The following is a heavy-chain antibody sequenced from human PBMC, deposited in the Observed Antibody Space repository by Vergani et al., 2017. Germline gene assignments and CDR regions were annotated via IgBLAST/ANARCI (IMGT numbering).Heavy chain of an antibody. Sequence: EVQLVESGGGLVQPGRSLRLSCAASGFTFDDYAMHWVRHAPGKGLEWVSGISWNSGSIGYADSVKGRFTISRDNAKNSLYLQMNSLRAEDTALYYCAKVSGYCSGGSCYSDFDYWGQGTLVTVSS. J-gene: IGHJ4*02. CDR3: AKVSGYCSGGSCYSDFDY. D-gene: IGHD2-15*01. CDR2: ISWNSGSI. V-gene: IGHV3-9*01. CDR1: GFTFDDYA.